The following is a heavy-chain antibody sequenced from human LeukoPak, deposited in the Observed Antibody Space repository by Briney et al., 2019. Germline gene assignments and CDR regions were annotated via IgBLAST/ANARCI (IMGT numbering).Heavy chain of an antibody. CDR1: GGSISSYY. Sequence: TSETLSLTCTVSGGSISSYYWSWIRQPPGKGLEWIGYIYYSGSTNYNPSLKSRVTISVDTSKNQFSLKLSSVTAADTAVYYCAREKYYYDSSGYYYYYYMDVWGKGTTVTVSS. D-gene: IGHD3-22*01. CDR2: IYYSGST. J-gene: IGHJ6*03. V-gene: IGHV4-59*01. CDR3: AREKYYYDSSGYYYYYYMDV.